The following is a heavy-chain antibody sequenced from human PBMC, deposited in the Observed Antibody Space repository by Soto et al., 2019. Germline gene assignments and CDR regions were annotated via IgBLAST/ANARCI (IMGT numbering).Heavy chain of an antibody. Sequence: GGSLRLSCAASGFTFSSYAMHWVRQAPGKGLEWVAVISYDGSNKYYADSVKGRFTISRDNSKNTLYLQMNSLRAEDTAVYYCAREGVTAMVTPGIAAALTTYGMDVWGQGTTVTVSS. CDR1: GFTFSSYA. J-gene: IGHJ6*02. V-gene: IGHV3-30-3*01. D-gene: IGHD6-13*01. CDR2: ISYDGSNK. CDR3: AREGVTAMVTPGIAAALTTYGMDV.